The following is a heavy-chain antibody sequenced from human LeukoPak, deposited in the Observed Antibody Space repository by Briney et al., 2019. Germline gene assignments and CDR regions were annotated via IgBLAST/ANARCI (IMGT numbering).Heavy chain of an antibody. CDR1: GFTFSSYA. CDR2: ITSSGGST. V-gene: IGHV3-23*01. J-gene: IGHJ4*02. D-gene: IGHD4-17*01. CDR3: AKDYGDYVGLFDY. Sequence: GGSLRLSCAASGFTFSSYAMSWVRQAPGKGLEWVSSITSSGGSTYYAGSVKGQFTISRDNSKNTVYLQMNSLRAEDTAVYYCAKDYGDYVGLFDYWGQGTLVTVSS.